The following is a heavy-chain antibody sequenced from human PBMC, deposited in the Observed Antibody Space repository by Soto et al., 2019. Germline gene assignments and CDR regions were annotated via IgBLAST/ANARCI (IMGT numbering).Heavy chain of an antibody. CDR2: IKQDGSEK. CDR3: GKSKDFYYYGMDV. J-gene: IGHJ6*02. V-gene: IGHV3-7*03. Sequence: GSLRLSCAASGFTFSSYWMSWVRQAPGKGLEWVANIKQDGSEKYYVDSVKGRFTISRDNAKNSLYLQMNSLRAEDTAVYYCGKSKDFYYYGMDVWGPGTTLSVSS. CDR1: GFTFSSYW.